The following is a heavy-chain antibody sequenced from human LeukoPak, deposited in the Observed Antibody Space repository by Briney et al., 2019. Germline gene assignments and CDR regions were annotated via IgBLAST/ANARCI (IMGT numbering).Heavy chain of an antibody. CDR2: ISWNSGSI. CDR3: AKQGYCGGDCYRRGMDV. J-gene: IGHJ6*02. V-gene: IGHV3-9*01. Sequence: PGGSLRLSCAASGFTFDDYSMHWVRQAPGKGLEWVSCISWNSGSIGYADSVKGRFTISRDNSKNTLYLQMNSLRAEDTAVYYCAKQGYCGGDCYRRGMDVWGQGTTVTVSS. D-gene: IGHD2-21*02. CDR1: GFTFDDYS.